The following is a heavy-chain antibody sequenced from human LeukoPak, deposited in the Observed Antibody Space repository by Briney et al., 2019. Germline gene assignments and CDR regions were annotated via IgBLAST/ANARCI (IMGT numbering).Heavy chain of an antibody. CDR1: GGSFSGYY. Sequence: SETLSLTCAVYGGSFSGYYWSWIRQPPGKGLEWIGEINHSASTNYNPSLKSRVTISVDTSKNQFSLKLSSVTAADTAVYHCARSTYYYDSSGYYGLDYWGRGTLVTVSS. D-gene: IGHD3-22*01. CDR3: ARSTYYYDSSGYYGLDY. CDR2: INHSAST. V-gene: IGHV4-34*01. J-gene: IGHJ4*02.